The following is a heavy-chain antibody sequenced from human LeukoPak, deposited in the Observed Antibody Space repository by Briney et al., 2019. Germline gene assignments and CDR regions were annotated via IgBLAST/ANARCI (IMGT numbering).Heavy chain of an antibody. V-gene: IGHV4-59*04. Sequence: PGGSLRLSCAASGFTVSRNYMNWVRQPPGKGLEWIGSVYYSGSTYYNPSLKSRVTISVDTSKNQFSLKLSSVTAADTAVYYCARWLLPYFDYWGQGTLVTVSS. CDR1: GFTVSRNY. CDR2: VYYSGST. D-gene: IGHD5-12*01. J-gene: IGHJ4*02. CDR3: ARWLLPYFDY.